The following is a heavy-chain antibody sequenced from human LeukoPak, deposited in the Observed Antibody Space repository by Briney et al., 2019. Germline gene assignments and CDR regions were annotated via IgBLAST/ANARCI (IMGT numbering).Heavy chain of an antibody. CDR2: ISYDGSNK. D-gene: IGHD1-26*01. Sequence: GGSLRLSCAASGFTFSSYGMHWVRQAPGKGLEWVAVISYDGSNKYYADSAKGRFTISRDNSKNTLYLQMNSLRSEDTAVYYCARAPHKWELLLGAFDIWGQGTMVTVSS. V-gene: IGHV3-30*03. J-gene: IGHJ3*02. CDR1: GFTFSSYG. CDR3: ARAPHKWELLLGAFDI.